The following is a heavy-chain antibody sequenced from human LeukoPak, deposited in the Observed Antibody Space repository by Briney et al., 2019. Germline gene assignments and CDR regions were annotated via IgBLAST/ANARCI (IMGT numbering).Heavy chain of an antibody. J-gene: IGHJ6*02. CDR3: ARLFESYDFWSGYYTAGDYYYGMDV. CDR1: GGSISSSTYY. CDR2: IYYSGST. D-gene: IGHD3-3*01. Sequence: SETLSLTCTVSGGSISSSTYYWGWIHQPPGKGLEWIGSIYYSGSTYYNPSLKSRVTISVDTSKNQFSLKLSSVTAADTAVYYCARLFESYDFWSGYYTAGDYYYGMDVWGQGTTVTVSS. V-gene: IGHV4-39*01.